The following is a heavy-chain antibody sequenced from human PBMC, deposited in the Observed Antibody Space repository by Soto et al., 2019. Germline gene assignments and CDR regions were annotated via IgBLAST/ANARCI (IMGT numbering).Heavy chain of an antibody. D-gene: IGHD2-8*01. Sequence: ASVKVSCKASGYTFTSYGISWVRQAPGQGLERMGRISAYNGNTNYAQKLQGRVTMTTDTSTSTAYMELRSLRSDDTAVYYCARDSPVGYCTNGVCYNDYWGQGTLVTVSS. CDR2: ISAYNGNT. J-gene: IGHJ4*02. V-gene: IGHV1-18*01. CDR3: ARDSPVGYCTNGVCYNDY. CDR1: GYTFTSYG.